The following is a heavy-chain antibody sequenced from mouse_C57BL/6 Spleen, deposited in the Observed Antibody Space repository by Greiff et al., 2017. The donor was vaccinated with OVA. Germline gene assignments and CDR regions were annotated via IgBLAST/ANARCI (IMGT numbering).Heavy chain of an antibody. J-gene: IGHJ2*01. Sequence: EVQRVESGGGLVKPGGSLKLSCAASGFPFSSYAMSWVRQTPEKRLEWVATISDGGSYTYYPDNVKGRFTISRDNAKNNRDLQMSHLKSEDTAMYYCAREGTTAYFDYWGQGTTLTVSS. CDR1: GFPFSSYA. D-gene: IGHD1-2*01. V-gene: IGHV5-4*01. CDR2: ISDGGSYT. CDR3: AREGTTAYFDY.